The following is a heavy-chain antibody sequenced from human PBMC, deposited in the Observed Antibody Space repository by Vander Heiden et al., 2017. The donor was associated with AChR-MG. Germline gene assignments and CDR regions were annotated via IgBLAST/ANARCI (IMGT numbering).Heavy chain of an antibody. CDR3: ARNKPASRYFDL. Sequence: QVQLVQSGAEVKKPGASVKVSCEASGYTFTTYDINWVRQATGQGLEWMGWMNPNSGNTGYAQKFQGRVTMTRNTSISTAYMGLSSLRSEDTAVFYCARNKPASRYFDLWGRGTLVTVSS. J-gene: IGHJ2*01. CDR2: MNPNSGNT. CDR1: GYTFTTYD. V-gene: IGHV1-8*01.